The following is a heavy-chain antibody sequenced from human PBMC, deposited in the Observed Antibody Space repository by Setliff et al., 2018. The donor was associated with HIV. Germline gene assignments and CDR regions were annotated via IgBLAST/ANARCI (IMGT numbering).Heavy chain of an antibody. D-gene: IGHD6-6*01. CDR3: ARDEQLVRGSHYYYYMEV. J-gene: IGHJ6*03. Sequence: LSLTCTVSGGSISSGSYYWSWIRQPAGKGLEWIGHIYTSGRTNYNPSLKSRVTISVDTSKNQFSLKLSSVTAADTAVYYCARDEQLVRGSHYYYYMEVWGKGTTVTVSS. V-gene: IGHV4-61*09. CDR2: IYTSGRT. CDR1: GGSISSGSYY.